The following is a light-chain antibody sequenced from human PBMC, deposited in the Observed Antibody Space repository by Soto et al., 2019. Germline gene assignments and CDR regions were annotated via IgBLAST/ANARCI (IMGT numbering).Light chain of an antibody. CDR2: EVS. CDR1: SSDVGGYNY. J-gene: IGLJ3*02. V-gene: IGLV2-14*01. CDR3: SSYTSSSTPWV. Sequence: QSALTQPASVSGSPGHSINISCTGTSSDVGGYNYVSWYQQHTGKAPKLMIYEVSNRPSGVSNRFSGSKSGNTASLNLSGPRAEDEDDYDCSSYTSSSTPWVFGGGTKLTVL.